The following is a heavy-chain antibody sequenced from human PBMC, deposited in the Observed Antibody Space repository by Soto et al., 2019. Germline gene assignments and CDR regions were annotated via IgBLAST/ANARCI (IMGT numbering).Heavy chain of an antibody. Sequence: QVQLVESGGGVVQPGRSLRLSCAASGFTFSSYAMHWVRQAPGKGLEWVAVISYDGSNKYYADSVKGRFTISRDNSKNTLYLQMNSLRAEDTAVYYCARVNPSSVGPFDYWGQGTLVTVCS. CDR3: ARVNPSSVGPFDY. V-gene: IGHV3-30-3*01. J-gene: IGHJ4*02. CDR1: GFTFSSYA. D-gene: IGHD3-16*01. CDR2: ISYDGSNK.